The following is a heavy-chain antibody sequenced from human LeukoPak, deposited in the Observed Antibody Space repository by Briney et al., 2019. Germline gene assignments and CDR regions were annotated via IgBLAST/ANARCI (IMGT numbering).Heavy chain of an antibody. D-gene: IGHD5-24*01. Sequence: GGSLRLSCAASGFTFDDYAMHWVRQAPGKGLEWVSGISWNSGSIGYADSVKGRFTTSRDNAKNSLYLQMNSLRAEDTALYYCAKDGYNTLAEYFQHWGQGTLVTVSS. CDR1: GFTFDDYA. CDR3: AKDGYNTLAEYFQH. CDR2: ISWNSGSI. V-gene: IGHV3-9*01. J-gene: IGHJ1*01.